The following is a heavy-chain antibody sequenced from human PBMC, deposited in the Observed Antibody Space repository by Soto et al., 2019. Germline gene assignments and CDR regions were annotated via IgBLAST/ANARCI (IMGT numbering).Heavy chain of an antibody. V-gene: IGHV4-59*08. J-gene: IGHJ4*02. CDR2: MFYSGYT. CDR3: ARHTPAISISDH. D-gene: IGHD2-15*01. Sequence: SETLSLTCSVSGDSISTYYWSWVRQSPGKGLEWIGHMFYSGYTLYNPSLKSRVTISVDMSKNQFSLKLSSVTAADTAVYYCARHTPAISISDHWGQGTLVTVSS. CDR1: GDSISTYY.